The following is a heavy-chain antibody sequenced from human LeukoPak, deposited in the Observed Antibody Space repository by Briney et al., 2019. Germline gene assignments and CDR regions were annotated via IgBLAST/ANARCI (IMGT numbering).Heavy chain of an antibody. V-gene: IGHV4-59*01. CDR1: GGSISSYY. CDR3: ASRYYDFWSGYHIDNYYYYMDV. J-gene: IGHJ6*03. Sequence: PSETLSLTCTVSGGSISSYYWSWIRQPPGKGLEWIGYIYYSGSTNYNPSLKSRVTISVDTSKNQFSLKLSSVTAADTAVYYCASRYYDFWSGYHIDNYYYYMDVWGKGTTVTVSS. D-gene: IGHD3-3*01. CDR2: IYYSGST.